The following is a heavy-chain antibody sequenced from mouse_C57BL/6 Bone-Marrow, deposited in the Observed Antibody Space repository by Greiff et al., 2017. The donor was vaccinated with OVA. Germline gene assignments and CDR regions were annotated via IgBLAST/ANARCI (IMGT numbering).Heavy chain of an antibody. CDR1: GYTFTSYW. CDR2: IYPGSGST. V-gene: IGHV1-55*01. Sequence: QVQLQQSGAELVKPGASVKMSCKASGYTFTSYWITWVKQRPGQGLEWIGDIYPGSGSTNYNEKFKRKATLTVDTSSSTAYMQLSSLTSEDSAVYYCARGYGSSYLAWFAYWGQGTLVTVSA. J-gene: IGHJ3*01. D-gene: IGHD1-1*01. CDR3: ARGYGSSYLAWFAY.